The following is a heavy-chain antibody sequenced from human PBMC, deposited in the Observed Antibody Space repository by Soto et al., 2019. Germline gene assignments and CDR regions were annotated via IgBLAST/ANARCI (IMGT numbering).Heavy chain of an antibody. Sequence: QVQLVQSGAEVKKPGASVKVSCKASGYTFSSYYLHWVRQAPGQGLEWIGIINPSDGSTTYAQKLQGRVTMTRETYMSTVYMELSSLRSEDTAMYYCARKYSSFKAGLVGFDYWGQRTLVTVSS. CDR2: INPSDGST. D-gene: IGHD6-19*01. CDR1: GYTFSSYY. V-gene: IGHV1-46*03. J-gene: IGHJ4*02. CDR3: ARKYSSFKAGLVGFDY.